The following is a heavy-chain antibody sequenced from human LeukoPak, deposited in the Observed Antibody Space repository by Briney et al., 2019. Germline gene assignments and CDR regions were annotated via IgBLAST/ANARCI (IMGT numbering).Heavy chain of an antibody. CDR1: GGSISSYY. CDR3: ARNSGWYGVS. Sequence: ETLSLTCTVSGGSISSYYWSWIRQAPGKGLEWVSSIDYGGGDTHYADSVKGRFTISRDNSKNTLFLQLSSLRGDDTAVYFCARNSGWYGVSWGQGTLVTVSS. CDR2: IDYGGGDT. D-gene: IGHD6-19*01. V-gene: IGHV3-23*01. J-gene: IGHJ4*02.